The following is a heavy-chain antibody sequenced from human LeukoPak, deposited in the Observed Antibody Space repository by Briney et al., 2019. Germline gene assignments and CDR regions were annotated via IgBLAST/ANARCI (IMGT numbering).Heavy chain of an antibody. J-gene: IGHJ4*02. D-gene: IGHD3-10*01. CDR2: KRYDGSAT. CDR3: AKRADYYGSGSHYYFDY. CDR1: GFTFSSYG. Sequence: PGGSLRLSCAASGFTFSSYGMHWVRQAPGKGLEWVAFKRYDGSATYYADSVKGRFTISRDNSKNTLYLQMNSLRAEDTAVYYCAKRADYYGSGSHYYFDYWGQGTLVTVSS. V-gene: IGHV3-30*02.